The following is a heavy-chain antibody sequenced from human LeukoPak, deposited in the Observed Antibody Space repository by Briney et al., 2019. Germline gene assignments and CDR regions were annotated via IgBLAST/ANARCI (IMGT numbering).Heavy chain of an antibody. Sequence: ASVKVSCKASGYTFTSYGISWVRQAPGQGLEWMGWISAYNGNTNYAQKLQGRVTMTTDTSTSTAYMELRSLRSDDTAVYYCARGPAQYSSSWYLYWGQGTLVAVSS. CDR3: ARGPAQYSSSWYLY. CDR2: ISAYNGNT. D-gene: IGHD6-13*01. CDR1: GYTFTSYG. J-gene: IGHJ4*02. V-gene: IGHV1-18*01.